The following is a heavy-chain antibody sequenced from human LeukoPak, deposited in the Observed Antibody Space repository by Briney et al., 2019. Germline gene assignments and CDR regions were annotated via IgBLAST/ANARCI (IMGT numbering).Heavy chain of an antibody. J-gene: IGHJ4*02. D-gene: IGHD5-18*01. Sequence: GGSLRLSCAASGFTVSSNFMTWVRQAPGKGLEWVSLLYSGGSTYYADSVKGRFTISRDNSKNTLYLQMNSLRAEDTAVYYCAGGNSFGHYFDYWGQGTLVTVSS. CDR1: GFTVSSNF. V-gene: IGHV3-66*01. CDR3: AGGNSFGHYFDY. CDR2: LYSGGST.